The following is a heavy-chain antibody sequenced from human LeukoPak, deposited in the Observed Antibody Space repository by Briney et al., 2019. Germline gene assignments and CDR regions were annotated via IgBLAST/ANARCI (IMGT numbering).Heavy chain of an antibody. CDR1: GGSISSYY. V-gene: IGHV4-4*07. CDR2: IYYSGST. D-gene: IGHD6-13*01. Sequence: SETLSLTCTVSGGSISSYYWSWIRQPAGKGLEWIGSIYYSGSTYYNPSLKSRVTISVDTSKNQFSLKLSSVTAADTAVYYCARDQSSSWKIDYWGQGTLVTVSS. CDR3: ARDQSSSWKIDY. J-gene: IGHJ4*02.